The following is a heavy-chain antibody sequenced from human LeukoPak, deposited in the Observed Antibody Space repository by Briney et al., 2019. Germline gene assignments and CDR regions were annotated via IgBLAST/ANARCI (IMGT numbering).Heavy chain of an antibody. CDR2: INHSGST. CDR1: GGSFSGYY. J-gene: IGHJ4*02. CDR3: ARENSSGAVIDY. D-gene: IGHD6-19*01. V-gene: IGHV4-34*01. Sequence: PSETLSLTCAGYGGSFSGYYCSWIRQPPGKGLEWIGEINHSGSTNYNPSLKSRVTISVDTSKNQFSLKLSSVTAADTAVYYCARENSSGAVIDYWGQGTLVTVSS.